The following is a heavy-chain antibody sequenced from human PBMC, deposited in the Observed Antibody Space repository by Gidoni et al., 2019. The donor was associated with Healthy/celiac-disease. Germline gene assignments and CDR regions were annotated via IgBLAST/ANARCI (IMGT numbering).Heavy chain of an antibody. Sequence: EVQLVASGGGLVQPGGSLRLSCAASGFPFSRYEMNWVRQAPGKGLEWVSYISSSGSTIYYADSVKGRFTISRDNAKNSLYLQMNSLRAEDTAVYYCARDSYYDSSGYYYWGAFDIWGQGTMVTVSS. D-gene: IGHD3-22*01. CDR3: ARDSYYDSSGYYYWGAFDI. V-gene: IGHV3-48*03. J-gene: IGHJ3*02. CDR1: GFPFSRYE. CDR2: ISSSGSTI.